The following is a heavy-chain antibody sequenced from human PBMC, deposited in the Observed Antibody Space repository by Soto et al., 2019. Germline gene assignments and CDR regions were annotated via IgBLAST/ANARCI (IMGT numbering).Heavy chain of an antibody. D-gene: IGHD6-19*01. Sequence: QVQLQESGPGLVKPSETLSLTCTVSGGSISSYYWSWIRQPAGKGLEWIGRIYTSGSTNYNPSLKSRVTMSVDTSKNQCSLKLSSVTAADTAVYYCARDDPLYHIAVAGTSWFDPWGQGTLVTVSS. J-gene: IGHJ5*02. CDR1: GGSISSYY. CDR2: IYTSGST. V-gene: IGHV4-4*07. CDR3: ARDDPLYHIAVAGTSWFDP.